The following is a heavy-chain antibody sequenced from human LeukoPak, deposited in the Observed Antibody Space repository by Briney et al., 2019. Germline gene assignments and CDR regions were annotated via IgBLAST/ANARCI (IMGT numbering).Heavy chain of an antibody. CDR1: GFTFYDYA. J-gene: IGHJ2*01. Sequence: GGSLRLSCAASGFTFYDYAMHWVRHAPGKGLEWVSGISWNSGSIDYADSVKGRFTISRDNAKNSLYLQMNSLRAEDTALYYCAKAGLATVDWYFDLWGRGTPVTVSP. V-gene: IGHV3-9*01. D-gene: IGHD6-13*01. CDR3: AKAGLATVDWYFDL. CDR2: ISWNSGSI.